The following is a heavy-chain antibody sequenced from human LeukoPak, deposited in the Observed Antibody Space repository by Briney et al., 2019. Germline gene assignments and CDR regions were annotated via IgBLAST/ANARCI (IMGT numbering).Heavy chain of an antibody. CDR2: INHSGST. CDR3: ARGIAADY. Sequence: SETLSLTCAVSGGSFSGYYWSWIRHPPGKGLEWIGEINHSGSTNYNPSLKSRVTISVDTSKNQFSLKLSSVTAADTAVYYCARGIAADYWGQGTLVTVSS. CDR1: GGSFSGYY. V-gene: IGHV4-34*01. D-gene: IGHD6-13*01. J-gene: IGHJ4*02.